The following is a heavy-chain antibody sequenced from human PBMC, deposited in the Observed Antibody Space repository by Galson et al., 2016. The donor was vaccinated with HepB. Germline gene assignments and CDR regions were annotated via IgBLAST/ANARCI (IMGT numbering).Heavy chain of an antibody. J-gene: IGHJ6*03. V-gene: IGHV3-23*01. CDR1: GFTFSSYA. CDR2: ISGNTFYT. D-gene: IGHD3-16*01. Sequence: SLRLSCAASGFTFSSYAMSWVRQAPRKGLEWVSAISGNTFYTSYADSVKGRSTISRDNSKNTLYLQMNSRRAEDTAVYYCAKQGDLDTRYYMDVWGKGTTVTVSS. CDR3: AKQGDLDTRYYMDV.